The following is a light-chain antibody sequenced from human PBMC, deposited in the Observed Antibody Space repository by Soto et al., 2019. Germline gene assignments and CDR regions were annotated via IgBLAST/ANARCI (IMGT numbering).Light chain of an antibody. Sequence: EIVLTQSPGTLSLSPGERATLSCRASQSVSSSYLAWYQQKPGQAPRLLIYGASSRATGIPDRFSGSGSGTDLTLTIRRLEPEDFAVYYCQQYGSSLFTFGPGTKVYIK. CDR2: GAS. CDR3: QQYGSSLFT. CDR1: QSVSSSY. V-gene: IGKV3-20*01. J-gene: IGKJ3*01.